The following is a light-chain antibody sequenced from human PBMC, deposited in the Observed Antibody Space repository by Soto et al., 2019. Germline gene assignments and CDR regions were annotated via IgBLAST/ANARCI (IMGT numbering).Light chain of an antibody. CDR2: GAS. CDR3: QQYNSSPWT. Sequence: PSLGRVSLSXXERATLSCRASQTISSNLAWYQHKGGEARRLLIYGASSGAAGIAGRFGGGGSGTEFTLTISSLQSEDFADYSCQQYNSSPWTFGRGTKVDI. V-gene: IGKV3D-15*01. CDR1: QTISSN. J-gene: IGKJ1*01.